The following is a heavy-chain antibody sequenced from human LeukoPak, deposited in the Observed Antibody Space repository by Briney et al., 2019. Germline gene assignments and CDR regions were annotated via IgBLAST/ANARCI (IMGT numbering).Heavy chain of an antibody. CDR2: ISSSGSII. Sequence: PGGSLRLSCAASGFTFSDYYMTWIHQAPGKGLEWVSYISSSGSIIYCADSVKGRFIISRDNAKNSLYLQMNSLRAEDTAVYFCARVGYDSSGRFDYWGQGTLVTVSS. CDR3: ARVGYDSSGRFDY. D-gene: IGHD3-22*01. J-gene: IGHJ4*02. CDR1: GFTFSDYY. V-gene: IGHV3-11*04.